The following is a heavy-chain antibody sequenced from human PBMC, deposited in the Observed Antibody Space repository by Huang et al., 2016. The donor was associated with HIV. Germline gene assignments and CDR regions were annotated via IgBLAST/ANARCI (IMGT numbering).Heavy chain of an antibody. CDR2: MKPNSGNT. D-gene: IGHD2-15*01. J-gene: IGHJ6*03. V-gene: IGHV1-8*03. CDR1: GYTFTSSD. Sequence: QVQLVQSGAEVKKPGASVKVSCKASGYTFTSSDINWVRQATGQGLEGIGWMKPNSGNTGYAQKCQCRVTITRNTSITTAYMELSSLRSEDTAVYYCARGLILGYCSGGSCPVRVHYYYMDVWGKGTTVTVSS. CDR3: ARGLILGYCSGGSCPVRVHYYYMDV.